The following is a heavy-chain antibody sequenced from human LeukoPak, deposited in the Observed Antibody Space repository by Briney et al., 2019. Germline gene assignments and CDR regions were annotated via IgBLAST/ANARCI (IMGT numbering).Heavy chain of an antibody. J-gene: IGHJ2*01. D-gene: IGHD4-17*01. CDR3: ARLLTTAIRWAWYFDL. CDR2: VYPDGNT. CDR1: GLTVSSNY. V-gene: IGHV3-66*04. Sequence: GGSLRLSCVASGLTVSSNYMSWVRQVPGRGLEWVSVVYPDGNTYYADSAKGRFAISTDISKNTLFLQMDSLRADDTAVYYCARLLTTAIRWAWYFDLWGRGTLVTVSS.